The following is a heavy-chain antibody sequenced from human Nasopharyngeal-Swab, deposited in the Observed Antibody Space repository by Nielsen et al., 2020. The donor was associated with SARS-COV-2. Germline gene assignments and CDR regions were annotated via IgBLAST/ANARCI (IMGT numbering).Heavy chain of an antibody. Sequence: VRRAAGRGLVWVSGMSSSGSTIYYADSVKGRFTISRDNAKNSLYLQMNSLRAEDTAVYYCARDEGARVLWFGELSTYYYYGMDVWGQGTTVTVSS. J-gene: IGHJ6*02. CDR3: ARDEGARVLWFGELSTYYYYGMDV. CDR2: MSSSGSTI. D-gene: IGHD3-10*01. V-gene: IGHV3-48*03.